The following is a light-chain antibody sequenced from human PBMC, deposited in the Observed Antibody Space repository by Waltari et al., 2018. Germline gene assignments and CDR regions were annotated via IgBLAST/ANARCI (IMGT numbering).Light chain of an antibody. Sequence: EIVLTQSPATLSLSPGARATLSCRASQSVSSYLACYQQKPGQAPRLLIYDASNRATGIPARFSGSGSGTDFTLTISSLEPEDFAVYYCQQRSNWPPVFGQGTRLEIK. J-gene: IGKJ5*01. CDR3: QQRSNWPPV. V-gene: IGKV3-11*01. CDR2: DAS. CDR1: QSVSSY.